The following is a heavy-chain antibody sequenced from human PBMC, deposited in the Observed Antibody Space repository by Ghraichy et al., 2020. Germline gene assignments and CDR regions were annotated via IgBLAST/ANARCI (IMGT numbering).Heavy chain of an antibody. D-gene: IGHD2/OR15-2a*01. CDR1: GGSVSSGSDS. CDR3: ARNRNV. V-gene: IGHV4-61*01. Sequence: SEPLSLTCTVSGGSVSSGSDSWNWIRQPPGKELEWIGYMYYSGSTKYNPSLKSRVTISVDTSKNQFSLTLTSVTAADTAVYYCARNRNVWGQGTTVTVSS. J-gene: IGHJ6*02. CDR2: MYYSGST.